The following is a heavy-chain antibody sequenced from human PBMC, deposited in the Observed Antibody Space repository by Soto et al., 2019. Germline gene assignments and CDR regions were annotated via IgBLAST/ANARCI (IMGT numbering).Heavy chain of an antibody. CDR1: GFTFSSYS. J-gene: IGHJ4*02. Sequence: GGSLRLSCAASGFTFSSYSMNWVRQAPGKGLEWVSSIGSSSSYIYYADSVKGRFTISRDNPKNSLYLQMNSLRAEDTAVYYCDRDGYCSSTSCAYYFDYWGQGILVTVS. V-gene: IGHV3-21*01. CDR2: IGSSSSYI. D-gene: IGHD2-2*03. CDR3: DRDGYCSSTSCAYYFDY.